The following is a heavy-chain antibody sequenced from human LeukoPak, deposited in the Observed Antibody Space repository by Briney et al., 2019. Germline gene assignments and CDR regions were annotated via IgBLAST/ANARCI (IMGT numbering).Heavy chain of an antibody. CDR3: ARHVGQAAWFDP. V-gene: IGHV1-2*02. CDR1: GYTFNGYY. Sequence: ASVKVSCKASGYTFNGYYIHWVRQAPGQGLEWMGWSNPNSGDTNYAQKFQGRVTMTGDTSITTAFMELSRLRSDDTAVYYCARHVGQAAWFDPWGQGTLVTVSS. CDR2: SNPNSGDT. J-gene: IGHJ5*02.